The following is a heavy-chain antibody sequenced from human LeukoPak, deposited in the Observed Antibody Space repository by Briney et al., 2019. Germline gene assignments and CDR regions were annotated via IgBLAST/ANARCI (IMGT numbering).Heavy chain of an antibody. J-gene: IGHJ4*02. V-gene: IGHV3-23*01. CDR3: AKDNTMIVVVIFDY. Sequence: GGALRLSCAASGFTFSRYAMSWVRQAPGKGLEWVSAICGSGGSTYYADSVRGRLTISRDNYKNTRYLQMNSLRAEDTAVYYCAKDNTMIVVVIFDYWGQGTLVTVSS. CDR1: GFTFSRYA. CDR2: ICGSGGST. D-gene: IGHD3-22*01.